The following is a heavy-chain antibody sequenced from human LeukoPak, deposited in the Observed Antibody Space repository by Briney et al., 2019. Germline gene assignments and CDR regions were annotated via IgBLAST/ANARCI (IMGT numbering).Heavy chain of an antibody. CDR2: LISIFGTP. J-gene: IGHJ4*02. V-gene: IGHV1-69*13. CDR1: GGIFSNSA. CDR3: ARGPEGEDYFDY. D-gene: IGHD3-10*01. Sequence: ASVKVSCKASGGIFSNSAISWVRQAPGQGLEWMGGLISIFGTPNYALKFQGRVTITADESTSTAYMELSSLRSEDTAIYYCARGPEGEDYFDYWGQGTLVTVSS.